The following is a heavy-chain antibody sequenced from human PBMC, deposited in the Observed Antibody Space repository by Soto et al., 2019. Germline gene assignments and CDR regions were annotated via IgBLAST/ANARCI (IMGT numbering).Heavy chain of an antibody. J-gene: IGHJ6*02. CDR3: ARLYYDYV. CDR1: GFTFGTSA. CDR2: ISYDSDTI. Sequence: VGSLRLSCAVSGFTFGTSAITWVRQAAGKGLEWIAYISYDSDTIQYADSVKGRFTISRDNAKNSLYLQMNSLRDEDTAVYYCARLYYDYVWGQGTTVTVSS. D-gene: IGHD3-3*01. V-gene: IGHV3-48*02.